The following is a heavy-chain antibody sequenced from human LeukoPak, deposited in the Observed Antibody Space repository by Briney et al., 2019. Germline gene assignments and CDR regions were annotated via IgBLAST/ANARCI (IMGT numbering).Heavy chain of an antibody. V-gene: IGHV4-59*12. J-gene: IGHJ4*02. CDR1: GASITTYY. CDR2: LFFNERT. CDR3: ARAGGGWSFAS. Sequence: SETLSLTCTVSGASITTYYWSWLRQSPGKGLEWIGYLFFNERTDYNPSLKSRVTISVDRSKNQFSLKVTSVTAADTAIYYCARAGGGWSFASWGQGTLVTVSS. D-gene: IGHD6-19*01.